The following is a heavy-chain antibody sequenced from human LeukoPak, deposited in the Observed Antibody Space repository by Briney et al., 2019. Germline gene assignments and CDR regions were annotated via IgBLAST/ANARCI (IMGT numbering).Heavy chain of an antibody. CDR3: AAYYDFWSGYYTSPDLHAIDI. CDR1: GYTFTSYG. V-gene: IGHV1-18*01. CDR2: ISAYNGNT. D-gene: IGHD3-3*01. J-gene: IGHJ3*02. Sequence: GASVKVSCKASGYTFTSYGISWVRQAPGQGLEWMGWISAYNGNTNYAQKLQGRVTMTTDTSTSTAYMELRSLRSDDTAVYYCAAYYDFWSGYYTSPDLHAIDIWGQGTMVTVSS.